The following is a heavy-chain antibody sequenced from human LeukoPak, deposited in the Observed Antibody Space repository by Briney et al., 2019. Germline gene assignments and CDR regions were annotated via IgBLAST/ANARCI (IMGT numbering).Heavy chain of an antibody. CDR2: IIPILGTA. CDR3: ARGVSYYDSSGYYYFDY. V-gene: IGHV1-69*13. CDR1: GGTFSSYA. J-gene: IGHJ4*02. D-gene: IGHD3-22*01. Sequence: SVKVSCKASGGTFSSYAISWVRQAPGQGLEWMGGIIPILGTANYAQKFQGRVTITADESTSTAYMELSSLRSEDTAVYYCARGVSYYDSSGYYYFDYWGQGTLVTVSS.